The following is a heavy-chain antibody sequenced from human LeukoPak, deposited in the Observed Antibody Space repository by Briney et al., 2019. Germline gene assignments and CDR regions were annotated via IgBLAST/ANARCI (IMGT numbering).Heavy chain of an antibody. D-gene: IGHD2-2*01. J-gene: IGHJ3*02. CDR3: ARYAVVPAAIMAFDI. V-gene: IGHV4-31*03. CDR1: GGSISSGGYY. CDR2: IYYSGST. Sequence: PSQTLSLTCTVSGGSISSGGYYWSWIRQHPGKGLEWIGYIYYSGSTYYNPSLKSRVTISVDTSKNQFTLKLSSVTAADTAVYYCARYAVVPAAIMAFDIWGQGTMVTVSS.